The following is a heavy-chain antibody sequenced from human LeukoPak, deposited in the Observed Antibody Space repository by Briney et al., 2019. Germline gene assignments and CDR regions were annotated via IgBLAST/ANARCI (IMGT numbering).Heavy chain of an antibody. CDR2: ISGSGGST. Sequence: PGGSLRLSCAASGFTFSSYAMSWVRQAPGKGLEWVSAISGSGGSTYYADSVKGRFTISRDNSKNTLYLQMNSLRAEDTAVYYCAKEGYGDFDYYYYGMDVWGQGTTVTVSS. D-gene: IGHD4-17*01. V-gene: IGHV3-23*01. CDR1: GFTFSSYA. J-gene: IGHJ6*02. CDR3: AKEGYGDFDYYYYGMDV.